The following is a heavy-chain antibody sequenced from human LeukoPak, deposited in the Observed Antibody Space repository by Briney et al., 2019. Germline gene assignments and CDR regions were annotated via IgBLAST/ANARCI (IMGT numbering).Heavy chain of an antibody. J-gene: IGHJ4*02. CDR1: GGSISTYS. V-gene: IGHV4-4*07. D-gene: IGHD4-23*01. CDR3: ARRHYGGNGYDY. Sequence: SETLSLTCTVSGGSISTYSWSWIRQPAGNALEWIGRIHRSGTTNYNPSLKSRVTISVDTSKNQFSLKLSSVTAADTAVYYCARRHYGGNGYDYWGQGTLVTVSS. CDR2: IHRSGTT.